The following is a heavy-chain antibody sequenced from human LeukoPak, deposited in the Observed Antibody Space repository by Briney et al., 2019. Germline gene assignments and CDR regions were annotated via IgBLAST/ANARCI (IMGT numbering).Heavy chain of an antibody. J-gene: IGHJ3*02. V-gene: IGHV1-18*01. D-gene: IGHD3-10*01. CDR2: ISAYNGNT. Sequence: GASVKVSCKASGYTFTSYGISWVRQAPGQGLEWMGWISAYNGNTNYAQELQGRVTMTTDTSTSTAYMELRSLRSDDTAVYYCARERARITMVRGVIDAFDIWGQGTMVTVSS. CDR1: GYTFTSYG. CDR3: ARERARITMVRGVIDAFDI.